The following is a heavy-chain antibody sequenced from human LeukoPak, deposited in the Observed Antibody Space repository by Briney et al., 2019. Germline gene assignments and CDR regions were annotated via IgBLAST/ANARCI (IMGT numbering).Heavy chain of an antibody. CDR3: ARGPYCSGGSCYFAFDI. Sequence: SETLSLTCAVYGGSFSGYYWSWIRQPPGKGLEWIGYIYYSGSTNYNPSLKSRVTISVDTSKNQFSLKLSSVTAADTAVYYCARGPYCSGGSCYFAFDIWGQGTMVTVSS. V-gene: IGHV4-59*01. D-gene: IGHD2-15*01. J-gene: IGHJ3*02. CDR2: IYYSGST. CDR1: GGSFSGYY.